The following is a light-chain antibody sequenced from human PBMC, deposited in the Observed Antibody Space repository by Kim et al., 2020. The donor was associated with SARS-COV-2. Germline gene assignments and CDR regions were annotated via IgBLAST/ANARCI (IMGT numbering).Light chain of an antibody. V-gene: IGLV3-19*01. CDR1: SLRSYY. CDR2: GKN. Sequence: LGQKVRITCQGDSLRSYYASWYQQKPGQAPVLVIYGKNNRPSGIPDRFSGSSSGNTASLTITGAQAEDEADYYCNSRDSSGNPHWVFGGGTQLTVL. CDR3: NSRDSSGNPHWV. J-gene: IGLJ3*02.